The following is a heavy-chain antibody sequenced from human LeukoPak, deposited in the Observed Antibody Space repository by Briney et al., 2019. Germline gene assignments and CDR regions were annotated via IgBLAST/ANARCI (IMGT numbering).Heavy chain of an antibody. Sequence: GASVKVSCKASGYTFTGYYMHWVRQAPGQGLEWMGWINPNSGNTGYAQKFQGRVTMTRNTSISTAYMELSSLRSEDTAVYYCARGLPPSGYDYGWYFDYWGQGTLVTVSS. CDR1: GYTFTGYY. CDR3: ARGLPPSGYDYGWYFDY. D-gene: IGHD5-12*01. V-gene: IGHV1-8*02. CDR2: INPNSGNT. J-gene: IGHJ4*02.